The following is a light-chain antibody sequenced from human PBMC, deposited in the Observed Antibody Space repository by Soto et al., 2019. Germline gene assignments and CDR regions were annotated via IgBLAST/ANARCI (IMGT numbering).Light chain of an antibody. Sequence: ETVLTQSPGTLSLSPGERASLSCRASQSISGRYLAWYQQKPGQAPRLLIYDASSRATGIPDRFSGSGSGTDFILTISRLEPEDFAVYYWHQYGSSPLTFGGGTKVEIK. V-gene: IGKV3-20*01. J-gene: IGKJ4*01. CDR1: QSISGRY. CDR3: HQYGSSPLT. CDR2: DAS.